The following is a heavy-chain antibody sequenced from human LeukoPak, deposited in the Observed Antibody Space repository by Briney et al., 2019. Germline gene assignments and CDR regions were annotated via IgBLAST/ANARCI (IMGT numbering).Heavy chain of an antibody. CDR2: ISGSSTYI. J-gene: IGHJ4*02. CDR3: TKDPGVAGIVY. V-gene: IGHV3-21*01. Sequence: GGSLRLSCAASGFTFSSYTINCVRQAPGKGLEWVSSISGSSTYIYYADSVKGRFTISRDDAKNSLYLQMNSLRAEDTALYYCTKDPGVAGIVYWGQGTLVTVSS. CDR1: GFTFSSYT. D-gene: IGHD6-19*01.